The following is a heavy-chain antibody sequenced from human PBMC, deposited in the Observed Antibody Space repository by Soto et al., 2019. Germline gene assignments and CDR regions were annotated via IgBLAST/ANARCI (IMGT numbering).Heavy chain of an antibody. Sequence: SETLSLTCVVSGGSISSHYWSWMRQPPGSGLGWIGFVHYSGSTNYSPSLKSRVTMSVDTSKNQFFLNLTSVTAADTALYFCARRDYSTSSLGPFDYWGQGILVTVSS. V-gene: IGHV4-59*11. D-gene: IGHD6-6*01. CDR1: GGSISSHY. CDR3: ARRDYSTSSLGPFDY. J-gene: IGHJ4*02. CDR2: VHYSGST.